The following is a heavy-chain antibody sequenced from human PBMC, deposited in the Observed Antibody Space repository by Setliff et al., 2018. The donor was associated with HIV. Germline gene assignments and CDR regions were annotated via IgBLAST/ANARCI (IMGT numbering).Heavy chain of an antibody. D-gene: IGHD3-3*01. Sequence: PSETLSLTCTVSGDSVSRSNYYWAWIRQPPGKGLEWIGSIDYNEITYYNPSLKSRVTLSVDTPKNQFSLYLISVTASDTAVYYCASLFRLSGFWISFLPDYWGQGILVTVSS. CDR3: ASLFRLSGFWISFLPDY. CDR1: GDSVSRSNYY. CDR2: IDYNEIT. V-gene: IGHV4-39*01. J-gene: IGHJ4*02.